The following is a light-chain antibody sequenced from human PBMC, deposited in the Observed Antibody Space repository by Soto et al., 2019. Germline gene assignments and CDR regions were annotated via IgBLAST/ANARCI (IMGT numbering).Light chain of an antibody. J-gene: IGKJ4*01. CDR1: QSVYSN. V-gene: IGKV3-15*01. CDR2: GAS. CDR3: QQYSSWPLT. Sequence: EIVMTQSPATLSLSPGERATLSCRASQSVYSNLAWYQQKPGQAPRLLIYGASTRATGLPARFSGSESGTEFTLTISNLQSEDFAVYYCQQYSSWPLTFGGGTKV.